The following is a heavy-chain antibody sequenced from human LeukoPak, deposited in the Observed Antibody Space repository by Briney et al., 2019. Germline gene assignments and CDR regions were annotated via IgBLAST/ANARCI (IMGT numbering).Heavy chain of an antibody. J-gene: IGHJ4*02. CDR3: ARSRDPLLDY. CDR2: IYYSGST. Sequence: SETLSLTCTVSGGSISSYYWSWIRQPPGKGLGWIGYIYYSGSTNYNPSLESRVTMSVDTSKNQFSLKLISVTAADTAVYYCARSRDPLLDYWDQGTLVTVSS. V-gene: IGHV4-59*12. CDR1: GGSISSYY.